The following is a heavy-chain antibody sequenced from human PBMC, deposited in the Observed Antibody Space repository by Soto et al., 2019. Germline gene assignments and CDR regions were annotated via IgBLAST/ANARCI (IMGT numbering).Heavy chain of an antibody. D-gene: IGHD3-22*01. CDR3: ARSDSSGKTRYYFDH. J-gene: IGHJ4*02. Sequence: TLSLTCTVSGGSFSSGSYYWNWIRQHPGKGQVWIGYIYSTESTNYNPSHKSRLTISVDMSASQFSLKLSSVTVADTAVYYCARSDSSGKTRYYFDHWGQGTLVTVSS. CDR2: IYSTEST. CDR1: GGSFSSGSYY. V-gene: IGHV4-31*02.